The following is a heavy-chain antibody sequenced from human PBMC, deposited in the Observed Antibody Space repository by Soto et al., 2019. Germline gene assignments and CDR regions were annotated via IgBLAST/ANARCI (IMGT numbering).Heavy chain of an antibody. CDR2: IQSGGPT. D-gene: IGHD2-15*01. CDR1: GFTVSSKY. V-gene: IGHV3-66*01. Sequence: EVQLVESGGGLVQPGGSLRLSCAASGFTVSSKYMSWVRQAPGKGLEWVSLIQSGGPTYYADSVKRRFTISRDTSVNTVQLQMDSLRAEDTAVYYCARDEVLCDGARCYGVPLHVWGKGTTVTVSS. CDR3: ARDEVLCDGARCYGVPLHV. J-gene: IGHJ6*04.